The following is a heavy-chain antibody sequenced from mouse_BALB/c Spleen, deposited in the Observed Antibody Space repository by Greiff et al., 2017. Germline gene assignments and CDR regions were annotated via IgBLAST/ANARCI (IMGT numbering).Heavy chain of an antibody. Sequence: QVQLQQSGPGLVAPSQSLSITCTVSGFSLTSYGVHWVRQPPGKGLEWLGVIWAGGSTNYNSALMSRLSISKDNSKSQVFLKMNSLQTDDTAMYYCARGLLRPYWYFDVWGAGTTVTVSS. CDR3: ARGLLRPYWYFDV. CDR1: GFSLTSYG. J-gene: IGHJ1*01. V-gene: IGHV2-9*02. CDR2: IWAGGST. D-gene: IGHD1-2*01.